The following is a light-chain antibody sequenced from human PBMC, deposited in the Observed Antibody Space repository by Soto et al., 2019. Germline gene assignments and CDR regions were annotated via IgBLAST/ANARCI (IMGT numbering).Light chain of an antibody. V-gene: IGKV1-5*03. CDR2: KAS. CDR3: QQYNSYSWT. CDR1: QSISSW. Sequence: DIQMTQSPSTLSASVGDRVTITCRASQSISSWLAWYQQKPGKAPKLLIYKASSLESGVPSRFSGSGSGTEFTLTIRCLQPDEFATYYCQQYNSYSWTFGQGTKVEIK. J-gene: IGKJ1*01.